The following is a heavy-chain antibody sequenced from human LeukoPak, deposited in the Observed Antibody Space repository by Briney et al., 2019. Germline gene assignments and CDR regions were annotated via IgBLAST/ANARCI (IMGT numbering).Heavy chain of an antibody. J-gene: IGHJ3*02. Sequence: GGSLRLSCAASGFTFRDYYMSWIRQAPGKGLEWVSSINTRSTNLYYADSVKGRFTVSRDNSKNTLYLQMNSLRAEDTAVYYCARIPEYYYDSSGLSGAFDIWGQGTMVTVSS. V-gene: IGHV3-11*04. D-gene: IGHD3-22*01. CDR2: INTRSTNL. CDR1: GFTFRDYY. CDR3: ARIPEYYYDSSGLSGAFDI.